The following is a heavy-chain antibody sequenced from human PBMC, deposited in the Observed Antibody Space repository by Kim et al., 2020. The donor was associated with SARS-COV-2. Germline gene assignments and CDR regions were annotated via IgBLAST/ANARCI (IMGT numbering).Heavy chain of an antibody. CDR2: ISGDGGST. CDR1: GFTFDDFA. D-gene: IGHD7-27*01. J-gene: IGHJ2*01. V-gene: IGHV3-43*02. CDR3: AKYNLELITGEQNWYFDL. Sequence: GGSLRLSCASSGFTFDDFAMHWVRQAPVKGLEWVSLISGDGGSTYYADSVKGRFTISRDNSKNSLYLQMNSLRTEDTALYYCAKYNLELITGEQNWYFDLWGRGTLVTV.